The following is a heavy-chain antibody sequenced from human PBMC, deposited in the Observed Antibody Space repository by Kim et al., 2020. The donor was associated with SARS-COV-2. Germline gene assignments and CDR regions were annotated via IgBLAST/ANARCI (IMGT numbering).Heavy chain of an antibody. Sequence: GGSLRLSCTASGFTFNIYSMNWVRQAPGKGLEWVSSISSGSSYIFYAASVKGRFTISRDNAKNSLYLQMNSLRAEDTAVYYCAGDPDYYGSGTYHNNFDYWGQGTLVTVSS. CDR1: GFTFNIYS. CDR2: ISSGSSYI. CDR3: AGDPDYYGSGTYHNNFDY. D-gene: IGHD3-10*01. V-gene: IGHV3-21*01. J-gene: IGHJ4*02.